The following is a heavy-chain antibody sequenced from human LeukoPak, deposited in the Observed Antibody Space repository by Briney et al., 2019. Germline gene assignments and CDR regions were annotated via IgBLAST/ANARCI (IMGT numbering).Heavy chain of an antibody. J-gene: IGHJ4*02. CDR1: GFTFSSYS. D-gene: IGHD6-13*01. CDR2: IRYDGSNK. Sequence: PGGSLRLSCAASGFTFSSYSMNWVRQAPGKGLEWVAFIRYDGSNKYYADSVKGRFTISRDNSKNTLYLQMNSLRAENTAVYYCAKDSSSWYTGKLNYFDYWGQGTLVTVSS. CDR3: AKDSSSWYTGKLNYFDY. V-gene: IGHV3-30*02.